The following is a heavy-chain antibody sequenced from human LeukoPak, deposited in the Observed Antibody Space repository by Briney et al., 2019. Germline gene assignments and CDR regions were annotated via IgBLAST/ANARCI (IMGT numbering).Heavy chain of an antibody. J-gene: IGHJ5*02. Sequence: PGGSLRLSCAASGFTFSSYWMSWVRQAPGKGLEWVANIKQDGSEKYYVDSVKGRFTISRDSAKNSLYLQMNSLRAEDTAVSYCARDPVPYYYDSSGYYPWGQGTLVTVSS. V-gene: IGHV3-7*01. CDR1: GFTFSSYW. D-gene: IGHD3-22*01. CDR2: IKQDGSEK. CDR3: ARDPVPYYYDSSGYYP.